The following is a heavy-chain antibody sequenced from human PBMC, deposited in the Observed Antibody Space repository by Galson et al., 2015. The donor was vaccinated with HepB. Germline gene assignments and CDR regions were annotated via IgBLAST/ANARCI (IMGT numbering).Heavy chain of an antibody. J-gene: IGHJ4*02. CDR3: ARAYSSGWYNDY. CDR2: IYSSGST. D-gene: IGHD6-19*01. Sequence: SLRLSCAASGFTVSANYMSWVRQAPGKGLEWVSVIYSSGSTNYADSVKGRFTISRDNSKNTVYLQMNSLRADDTAVYYCARAYSSGWYNDYWGQGTLVTVSS. CDR1: GFTVSANY. V-gene: IGHV3-53*01.